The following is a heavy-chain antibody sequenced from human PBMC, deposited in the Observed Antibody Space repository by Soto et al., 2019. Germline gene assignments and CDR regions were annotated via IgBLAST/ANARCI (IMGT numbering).Heavy chain of an antibody. V-gene: IGHV1-69*13. CDR3: AQGGRSVRQAFDI. D-gene: IGHD1-1*01. CDR1: GGTFSGYA. CDR2: IIPIFGTA. J-gene: IGHJ3*02. Sequence: ASVKVSCKASGGTFSGYAISWVRQAPGQGLEWMGGIIPIFGTANYAQKFQGRVTITADESTSTAYMELSSLRSEDTAVYYCAQGGRSVRQAFDIWGQGTMVTVSS.